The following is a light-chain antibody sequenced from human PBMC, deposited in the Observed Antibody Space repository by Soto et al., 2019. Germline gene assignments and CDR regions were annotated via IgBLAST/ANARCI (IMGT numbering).Light chain of an antibody. CDR1: QSVSSY. V-gene: IGKV3-11*01. J-gene: IGKJ4*01. CDR3: QQRSNSPLT. Sequence: EIVLTQSPATLSLSPGERATLSCRASQSVSSYLAWYQQKPGQAPRLLIYDASNMHTGIPSRFSGSGSGTDFTLTISSLEPEDFAVYYCQQRSNSPLTFGRGTKVEIK. CDR2: DAS.